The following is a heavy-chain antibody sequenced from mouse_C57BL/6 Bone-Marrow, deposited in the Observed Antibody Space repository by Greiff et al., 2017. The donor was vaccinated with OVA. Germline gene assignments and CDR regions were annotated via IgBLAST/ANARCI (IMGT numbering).Heavy chain of an antibody. D-gene: IGHD2-5*01. V-gene: IGHV3-6*01. CDR1: GYSITSGYY. Sequence: EVKLMESGPGLVKPSQSLSLTCSVTGYSITSGYYWNWIRQFPGNKLEWMGYISYDGSNNYNPSLKNRISITRDTSKNQFFLKLNSVTTEDTATYYCARNAYYSNYDYYAMDNWGQGTSVTVSS. J-gene: IGHJ4*01. CDR2: ISYDGSN. CDR3: ARNAYYSNYDYYAMDN.